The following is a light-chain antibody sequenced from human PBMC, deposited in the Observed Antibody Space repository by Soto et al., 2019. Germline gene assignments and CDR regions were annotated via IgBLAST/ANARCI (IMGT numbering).Light chain of an antibody. Sequence: DFQMTQSPSSVSASVGVRVIITCRASLDIHTWLAWYQQKPGNAPKLLIYGASSLQSGVPSRFSGSGSGTDFTLTISSLQPEDFATYYCQQANTFPSTFGPGTKVDIK. CDR2: GAS. J-gene: IGKJ3*01. CDR3: QQANTFPST. CDR1: LDIHTW. V-gene: IGKV1-12*02.